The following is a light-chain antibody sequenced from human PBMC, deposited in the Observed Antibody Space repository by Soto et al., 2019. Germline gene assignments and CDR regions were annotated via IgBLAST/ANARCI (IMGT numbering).Light chain of an antibody. V-gene: IGLV1-40*01. CDR3: QSYDSRLTAVV. Sequence: QSVLTQPPSVSGAPGQRVTISCTGSSSNIGAGFDVHWYQQLPGTAPKLLIYVDDSRPSGVPDRFSGSKSGSSASLAITGLQAEDEADYYCQSYDSRLTAVVFGGGTKLTV. CDR2: VDD. J-gene: IGLJ2*01. CDR1: SSNIGAGFD.